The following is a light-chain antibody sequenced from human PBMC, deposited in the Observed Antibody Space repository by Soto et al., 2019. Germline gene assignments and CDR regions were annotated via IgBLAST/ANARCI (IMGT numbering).Light chain of an antibody. CDR1: QSVSSN. Sequence: ETVLTQSPATLSVSPGERATLSCRASQSVSSNLAGYQQRPGQAPRLLIYAASTRATGVPARFSGSGSGTEFALTISSLQSEDFAVYYCQQYNNWPLTFGGGTKVDIK. CDR3: QQYNNWPLT. J-gene: IGKJ4*01. V-gene: IGKV3-15*01. CDR2: AAS.